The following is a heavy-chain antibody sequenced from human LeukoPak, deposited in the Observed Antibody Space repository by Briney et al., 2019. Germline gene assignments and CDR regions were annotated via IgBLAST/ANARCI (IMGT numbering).Heavy chain of an antibody. CDR2: ITSRRGYI. CDR3: ARGGESSVNDY. CDR1: GFTFTSYD. D-gene: IGHD2-21*01. J-gene: IGHJ4*02. V-gene: IGHV3-21*01. Sequence: GGSLRLFCAASGFTFTSYDMNWLRQAPGKGLERVSSITSRRGYIYYADSVKGRFTISRDNAKKSLYLQMNSLRAEDTAVYYCARGGESSVNDYWGQGTLVTVSS.